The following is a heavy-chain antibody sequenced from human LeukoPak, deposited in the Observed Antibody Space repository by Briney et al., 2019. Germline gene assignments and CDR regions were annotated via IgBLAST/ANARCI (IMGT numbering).Heavy chain of an antibody. J-gene: IGHJ4*02. D-gene: IGHD3-16*01. CDR1: GYSISSGYW. CDR3: TRNAAYCLDF. V-gene: IGHV4-4*02. CDR2: ISHSRST. Sequence: SGTLSLTCAVSGYSISSGYWWSWVRQPPGKGLEWIGEISHSRSTNYNPSLKSRVTISADESKNQFSLKLNSVTAADTAVYYCTRNAAYCLDFWGQGTPVTVSS.